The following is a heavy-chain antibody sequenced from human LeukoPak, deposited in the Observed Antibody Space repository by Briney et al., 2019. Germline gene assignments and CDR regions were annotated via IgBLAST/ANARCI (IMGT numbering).Heavy chain of an antibody. Sequence: SGGSLRLSCAASGFTVSSKYMSWVRQAPGKGLEWLSVIHDGDGTYYAESVKARFTISRDNSKNTVYLQMNSLRDEDTAVYYCARLATSTGRYVDYRGQGTLVTVSS. CDR1: GFTVSSKY. CDR2: IHDGDGT. D-gene: IGHD3-16*01. V-gene: IGHV3-53*01. CDR3: ARLATSTGRYVDY. J-gene: IGHJ4*02.